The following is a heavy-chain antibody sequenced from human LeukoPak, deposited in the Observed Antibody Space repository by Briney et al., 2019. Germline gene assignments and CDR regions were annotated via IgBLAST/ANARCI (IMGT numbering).Heavy chain of an antibody. Sequence: PGGFLRLSCAASGFTFSSYAMSWVRQAPGKGLEWVSAISGSGGSTYYADSVKGRFTISRDNSKNTLYLQMNSLRAEDTAVYYCAKAPTNAAAAGTVWFDPWGQGTLVTVSS. CDR1: GFTFSSYA. J-gene: IGHJ5*02. CDR2: ISGSGGST. D-gene: IGHD6-13*01. V-gene: IGHV3-23*01. CDR3: AKAPTNAAAAGTVWFDP.